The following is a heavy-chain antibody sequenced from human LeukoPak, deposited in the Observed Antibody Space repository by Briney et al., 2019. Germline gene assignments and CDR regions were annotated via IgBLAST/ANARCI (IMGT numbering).Heavy chain of an antibody. CDR3: ARVRSSSYYYYYYMDV. V-gene: IGHV4-39*07. D-gene: IGHD6-6*01. CDR1: GGSIRTSSYN. Sequence: PSETLSLTCTVSGGSIRTSSYNWGWIRQAPGKGLEWIASISYSGTTYHNPSLKSRVTMSVDTSKNQFSLKLSSVTAADTAVYYCARVRSSSYYYYYYMDVWGKGTTVTVSS. CDR2: ISYSGTT. J-gene: IGHJ6*03.